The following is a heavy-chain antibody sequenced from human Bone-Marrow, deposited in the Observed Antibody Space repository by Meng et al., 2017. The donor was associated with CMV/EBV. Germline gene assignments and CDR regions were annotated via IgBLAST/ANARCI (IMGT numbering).Heavy chain of an antibody. D-gene: IGHD2-15*01. Sequence: GESLKISCAASGFRFSTSWMNWVRQAPGKGLEWVANINKDGSEKHCVDSVKGRFTISRDNAENSLYLQMNSLRVEDTAVYYCARDSGSSWSFDSWGHGTLVTVSS. J-gene: IGHJ4*01. CDR3: ARDSGSSWSFDS. CDR1: GFRFSTSW. CDR2: INKDGSEK. V-gene: IGHV3-7*01.